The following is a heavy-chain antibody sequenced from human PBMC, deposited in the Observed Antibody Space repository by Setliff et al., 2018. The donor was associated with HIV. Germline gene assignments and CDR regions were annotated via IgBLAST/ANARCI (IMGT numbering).Heavy chain of an antibody. V-gene: IGHV4-39*01. CDR1: GGSISSGSYY. CDR2: IYYSGST. D-gene: IGHD6-6*01. J-gene: IGHJ4*02. CDR3: ARLSSYRSSSYYFDY. Sequence: PSETLSLTCTVSGGSISSGSYYWSWIRQPPGKGLEWIGSIYYSGSTYYNPSLKSRVTISVDTSKNQFSLKLNSVTAADTAVYHCARLSSYRSSSYYFDYWGQGALVTVSS.